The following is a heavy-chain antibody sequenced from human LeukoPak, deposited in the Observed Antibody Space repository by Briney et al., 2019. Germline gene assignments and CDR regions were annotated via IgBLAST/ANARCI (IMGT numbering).Heavy chain of an antibody. J-gene: IGHJ3*02. CDR1: GGSISSGGYY. D-gene: IGHD3-22*01. V-gene: IGHV4-31*03. Sequence: PSQTLSLTCTVSGGSISSGGYYWSWIRQHPGKGLGWIGYIYYSGSTYYNPSLKSRVTISVDTSKNQFSLKLSSVTAADTAVYYCPRGCYDSSGYWAFDIWGQGTMVTVSS. CDR3: PRGCYDSSGYWAFDI. CDR2: IYYSGST.